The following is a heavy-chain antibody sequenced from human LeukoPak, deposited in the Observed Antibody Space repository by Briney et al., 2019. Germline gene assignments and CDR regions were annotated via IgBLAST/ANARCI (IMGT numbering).Heavy chain of an antibody. D-gene: IGHD3-10*01. V-gene: IGHV4-34*08. CDR1: GGTFSGYY. Sequence: PSETLSLTCAVYGGTFSGYYWSWIRQPPGKGLEWIGEINHSGSTNYNPSLKSRVTISVDTSKNRFSLKLPSVIAADTAAYYCAGGVWSGEFLPWGQGTLVSVSS. CDR2: INHSGST. J-gene: IGHJ5*02. CDR3: AGGVWSGEFLP.